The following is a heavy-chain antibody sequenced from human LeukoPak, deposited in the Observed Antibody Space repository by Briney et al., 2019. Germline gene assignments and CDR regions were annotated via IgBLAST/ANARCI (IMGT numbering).Heavy chain of an antibody. V-gene: IGHV3-33*01. CDR1: GFTFSSYG. J-gene: IGHJ4*02. CDR2: IWYDGSNK. D-gene: IGHD4-17*01. Sequence: GGSLRLSCAASGFTFSSYGMYWVRQAPGKGLEWVAVIWYDGSNKYYADSVKGRFTISRDNSKNTLYLQMNSLRAEDTAVYYCARTHDYGADNFDYWGQGTLVTVSS. CDR3: ARTHDYGADNFDY.